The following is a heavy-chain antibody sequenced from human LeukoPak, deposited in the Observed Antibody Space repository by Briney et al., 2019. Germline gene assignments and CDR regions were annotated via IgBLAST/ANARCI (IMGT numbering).Heavy chain of an antibody. D-gene: IGHD3-22*01. CDR1: GFSVTNNY. J-gene: IGHJ4*02. CDR3: ARVIVLPDSSGYDDAFDY. V-gene: IGHV3-53*01. Sequence: GGSLRLSCAVSGFSVTNNYISGGRQAPGKGLEWVSVFYVGGATYYADSVKGRFTISRDNSENTLYLQMNSLRAEDTAVYYCARVIVLPDSSGYDDAFDYWGQGTLVTVSS. CDR2: FYVGGAT.